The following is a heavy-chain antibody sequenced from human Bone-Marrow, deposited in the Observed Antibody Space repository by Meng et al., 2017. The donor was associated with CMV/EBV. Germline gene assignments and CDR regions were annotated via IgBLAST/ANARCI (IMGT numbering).Heavy chain of an antibody. CDR3: ARIGYSSSRLPFRRVSHYGMDV. CDR2: IYPGDSDT. J-gene: IGHJ6*01. V-gene: IGHV5-51*01. CDR1: GYSFTSYW. D-gene: IGHD6-13*01. Sequence: GESLKISCKGSGYSFTSYWIGWVRQMPGKGLEWMGIIYPGDSDTRYSPSFQGQVTISADKSISTAYLQWSSLKASDTAMYYCARIGYSSSRLPFRRVSHYGMDVWGQGTTVTVSS.